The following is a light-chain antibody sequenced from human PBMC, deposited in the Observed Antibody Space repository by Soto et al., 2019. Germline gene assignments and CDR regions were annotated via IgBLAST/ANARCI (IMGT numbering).Light chain of an antibody. Sequence: DIRLTHSPPTLSASAGDRVTITCRASQSIRYYLAWYQQMPGKAPKLLIYGASSLQSGVPSRFSGSGSGTEFTLTISSLQPDDFATYFCQHHNSYSQTFGQGTKVDI. CDR1: QSIRYY. CDR2: GAS. CDR3: QHHNSYSQT. V-gene: IGKV1-5*01. J-gene: IGKJ1*01.